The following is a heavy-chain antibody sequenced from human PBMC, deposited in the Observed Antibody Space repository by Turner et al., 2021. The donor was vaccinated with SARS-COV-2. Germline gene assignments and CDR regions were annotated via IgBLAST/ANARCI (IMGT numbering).Heavy chain of an antibody. D-gene: IGHD3-10*01. CDR1: GGSITSGSSF. Sequence: QVKLQESGPGLLKPSQTLSLTCTVSGGSITSGSSFWTWIRQPAGRGREWIGRIYTSGNTVGIPDYNPSLKSRVSISVDSSKNQFSLKLTSVTAADTAVYHCAKAVPGSGWFDPWGQGSLVTVSS. CDR2: IYTSGNTVGIP. CDR3: AKAVPGSGWFDP. V-gene: IGHV4-61*02. J-gene: IGHJ5*02.